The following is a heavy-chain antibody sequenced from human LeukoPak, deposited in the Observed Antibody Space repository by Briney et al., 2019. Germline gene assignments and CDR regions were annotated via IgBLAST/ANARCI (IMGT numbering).Heavy chain of an antibody. J-gene: IGHJ4*02. Sequence: GSLRLSCAASGFAFSSYEMNWVRQAPGKGLEWVSYISSSGSTIYYADSVKGRFTISRDNAKNSLYLQMKSLRVEDTAVYYCAREKPELDYWGQGTLVTVSS. CDR1: GFAFSSYE. V-gene: IGHV3-48*03. CDR3: AREKPELDY. CDR2: ISSSGSTI.